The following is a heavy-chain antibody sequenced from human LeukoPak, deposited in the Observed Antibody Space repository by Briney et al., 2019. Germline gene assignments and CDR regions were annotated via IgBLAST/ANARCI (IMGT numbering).Heavy chain of an antibody. J-gene: IGHJ4*02. D-gene: IGHD3-22*01. CDR1: GGSISSYY. V-gene: IGHV4-59*01. CDR2: VYYTGST. CDR3: ARDVLDSSGDFDY. Sequence: SETLSLTCTVSGGSISSYYWSWVRQPPGKGLEWIGFVYYTGSTNYSPSLKSRVTISVDTSKNQFSLKLRSVTAADTAVYYCARDVLDSSGDFDYWGQGTLVTVSS.